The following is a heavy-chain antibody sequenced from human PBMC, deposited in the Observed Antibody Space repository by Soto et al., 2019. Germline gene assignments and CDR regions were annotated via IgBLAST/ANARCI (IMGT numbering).Heavy chain of an antibody. CDR2: ITGSGSDT. CDR3: AKLGSSTWSPHYYFDY. Sequence: GGSLRLSCAASGFTFDNYAMGWVRQAPGKGLEWVSAITGSGSDTYYLDSVKGRFTISRDNSKNTLYLQMNSLRAEDTAICYWAKLGSSTWSPHYYFDYWGQGTLVTVSS. D-gene: IGHD2-2*01. J-gene: IGHJ4*02. CDR1: GFTFDNYA. V-gene: IGHV3-23*01.